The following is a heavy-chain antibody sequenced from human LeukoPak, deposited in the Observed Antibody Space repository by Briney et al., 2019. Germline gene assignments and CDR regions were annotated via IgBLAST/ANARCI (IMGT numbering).Heavy chain of an antibody. D-gene: IGHD4-11*01. CDR3: ARGTPTTRDFDS. J-gene: IGHJ4*02. Sequence: GGSLRLSCAASGFTFSSYSMNWVRQAPGKGLEWVACISSSSDHIYYADSVKGRLTISRDNAKSSLYLQMNSLRAEDTALYYCARGTPTTRDFDSWGQGTLVTVSS. CDR2: ISSSSDHI. CDR1: GFTFSSYS. V-gene: IGHV3-21*01.